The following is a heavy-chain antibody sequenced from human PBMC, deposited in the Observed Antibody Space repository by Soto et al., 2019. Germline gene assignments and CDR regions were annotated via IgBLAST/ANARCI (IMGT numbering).Heavy chain of an antibody. Sequence: GGSLRLSCAASGFTVSSNYMSWVRQAPGKGLEWVSVIYSGGSTYYADSVKGRFTISRDNSKNTLYLQMNSLRAEDTAVYYCARGYSSGWPNNFPRDYFDYWGQGTLVTVSS. D-gene: IGHD6-19*01. V-gene: IGHV3-66*01. CDR3: ARGYSSGWPNNFPRDYFDY. J-gene: IGHJ4*02. CDR1: GFTVSSNY. CDR2: IYSGGST.